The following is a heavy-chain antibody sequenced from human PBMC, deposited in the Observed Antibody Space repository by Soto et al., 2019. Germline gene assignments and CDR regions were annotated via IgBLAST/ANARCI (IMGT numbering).Heavy chain of an antibody. Sequence: PSETLSLTCTVSGGSISSGGYYWSWIRQHPGKGLEWIGYIYYSGSTYYNPSLKSRVTISVDTSKNQFSLKLSSVTAADTAVYYCARGRIVVVPAALRGNWFDPWGQGTLVTVSS. CDR3: ARGRIVVVPAALRGNWFDP. CDR2: IYYSGST. J-gene: IGHJ5*02. CDR1: GGSISSGGYY. D-gene: IGHD2-2*01. V-gene: IGHV4-31*03.